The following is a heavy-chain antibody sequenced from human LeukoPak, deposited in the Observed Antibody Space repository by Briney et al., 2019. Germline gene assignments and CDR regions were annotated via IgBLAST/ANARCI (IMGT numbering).Heavy chain of an antibody. V-gene: IGHV1-2*02. D-gene: IGHD3-10*01. J-gene: IGHJ4*02. CDR3: AREGYGSGSYYKTAPSFDY. Sequence: ASVKVSCKASGYTFTGYYMHWVRQAPGQGLAWMGWINPNSGGTNYAQKFQGRVTMTRDTSISTAYMELSRLRSDDTAVYYCAREGYGSGSYYKTAPSFDYWGQGTLVTVSS. CDR2: INPNSGGT. CDR1: GYTFTGYY.